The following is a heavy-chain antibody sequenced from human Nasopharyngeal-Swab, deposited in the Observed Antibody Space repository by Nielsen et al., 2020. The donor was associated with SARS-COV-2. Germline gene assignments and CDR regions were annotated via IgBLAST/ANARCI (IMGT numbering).Heavy chain of an antibody. D-gene: IGHD4-11*01. CDR1: GSTFSSYW. Sequence: GESLKISCAASGSTFSSYWMSWVRQAPGKGLEWVANIEQDGSEKYYVDSVKGRFTISRDNAKNSLYLQMNSLRAEDTAVYYCARDGHSNYYYYYYGMDVWGQGTTVTVSS. CDR2: IEQDGSEK. CDR3: ARDGHSNYYYYYYGMDV. J-gene: IGHJ6*02. V-gene: IGHV3-7*01.